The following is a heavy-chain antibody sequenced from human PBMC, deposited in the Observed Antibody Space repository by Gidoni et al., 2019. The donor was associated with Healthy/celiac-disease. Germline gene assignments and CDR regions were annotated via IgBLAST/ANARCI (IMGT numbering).Heavy chain of an antibody. CDR1: GYTFTGYY. Sequence: QVQLVQSGAEVKKPGASVKVSCKASGYTFTGYYMHWVRQAPGQGLEWMGWINPNSGGTNYAQKFQGRVTMTRDTSISTAYMELSRLRSDDTAVYYCARAAVSYSYGPVVWFDPWGQGTLVTVSS. V-gene: IGHV1-2*02. D-gene: IGHD5-18*01. J-gene: IGHJ5*02. CDR3: ARAAVSYSYGPVVWFDP. CDR2: INPNSGGT.